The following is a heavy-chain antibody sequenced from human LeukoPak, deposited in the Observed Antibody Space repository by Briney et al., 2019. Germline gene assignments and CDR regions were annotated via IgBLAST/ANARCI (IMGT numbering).Heavy chain of an antibody. CDR2: IFYSGTT. CDR1: GGSISSGSYY. D-gene: IGHD4-17*01. J-gene: IGHJ4*02. CDR3: ARGEDGTGDYRPTYFDS. Sequence: SETLSLTCTVSGGSISSGSYYWGWIRQPPGKGLEWIGSIFYSGTTHYNPSLKSRVTISVDTSKKQFSLNLTSVTAADTAVYYCARGEDGTGDYRPTYFDSWGQGTQVTVSS. V-gene: IGHV4-39*07.